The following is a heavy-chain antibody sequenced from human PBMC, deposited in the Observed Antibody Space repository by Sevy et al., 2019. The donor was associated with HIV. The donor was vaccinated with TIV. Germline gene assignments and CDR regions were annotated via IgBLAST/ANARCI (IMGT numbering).Heavy chain of an antibody. J-gene: IGHJ4*02. CDR2: ISSRSSYT. CDR3: ARDRIAAADHYFDY. CDR1: GFTFSGYY. V-gene: IGHV3-11*06. D-gene: IGHD6-13*01. Sequence: GGSLRLSCVASGFTFSGYYMSWIRQAPGKGPEWVSYISSRSSYTNYADSVRGRFTISRDNAKNSLYLQMNSLRAEDTAVYYCARDRIAAADHYFDYWGQGSLVTVSS.